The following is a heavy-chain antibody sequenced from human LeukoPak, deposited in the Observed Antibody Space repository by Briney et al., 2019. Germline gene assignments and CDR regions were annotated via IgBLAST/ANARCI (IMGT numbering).Heavy chain of an antibody. CDR1: GYSFNDYY. Sequence: ASVKVSFKASGYSFNDYYVHWIRQAPGQGLEWVEWIYPNTGGTEYAQKFKDRATITRDTSSSTVYMELKSLRSDDTAIYYCAREHQWASDYWGQGTLVTVSS. D-gene: IGHD1-26*01. V-gene: IGHV1-2*02. J-gene: IGHJ4*02. CDR3: AREHQWASDY. CDR2: IYPNTGGT.